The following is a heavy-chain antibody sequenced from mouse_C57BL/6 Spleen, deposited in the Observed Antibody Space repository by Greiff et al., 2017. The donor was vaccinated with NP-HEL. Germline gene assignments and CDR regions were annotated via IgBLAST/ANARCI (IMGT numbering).Heavy chain of an antibody. CDR1: GYTFTDYY. J-gene: IGHJ2*01. V-gene: IGHV1-26*01. CDR2: INPNNGGT. CDR3: AERVYDGIDY. Sequence: EVQLQQSGPELVKPGASVKISCKASGYTFTDYYMNWVKQSHGKSLEWIGDINPNNGGTSYNQKFKGKATLTVDKSSSTAYMELRSLTSEDSAVYYCAERVYDGIDYWGQGTTLTVSS. D-gene: IGHD2-12*01.